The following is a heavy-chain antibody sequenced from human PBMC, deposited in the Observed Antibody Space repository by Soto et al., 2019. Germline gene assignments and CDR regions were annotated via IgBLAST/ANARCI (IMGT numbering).Heavy chain of an antibody. D-gene: IGHD4-17*01. CDR3: ARAKSYGDYYIDY. CDR1: GGSISSDGYY. J-gene: IGHJ4*02. Sequence: QVQLQESGPGLVKPSQTLSLTCNVSGGSISSDGYYWSWVRQHPGKGLEWIGCIYYSGSTYYTPSLKSRVTTSVDTSKNQFSLKLSSVTAADTAVYYCARAKSYGDYYIDYWGQGTLVTVSS. V-gene: IGHV4-31*03. CDR2: IYYSGST.